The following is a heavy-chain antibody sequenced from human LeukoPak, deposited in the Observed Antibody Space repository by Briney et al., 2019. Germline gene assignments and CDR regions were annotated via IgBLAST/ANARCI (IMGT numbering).Heavy chain of an antibody. D-gene: IGHD6-6*01. CDR1: GGSFSGYY. V-gene: IGHV4-34*01. Sequence: PSETLSLTCAVYGGSFSGYYWSWIRQPPGKGLEWIGEINHSGSTNYNPSLKSRVTISVDTSKNQFSLKLSSVTAADTAVYYCARGRRYSSSSLGYWGQGTLVTVSS. J-gene: IGHJ4*02. CDR2: INHSGST. CDR3: ARGRRYSSSSLGY.